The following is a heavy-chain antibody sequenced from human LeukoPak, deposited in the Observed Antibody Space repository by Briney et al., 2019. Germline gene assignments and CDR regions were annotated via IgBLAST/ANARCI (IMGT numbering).Heavy chain of an antibody. Sequence: ASVKVSCKASGYTFTGYYMHWVRQAPGQGLEWMGWINPNSGGTNYAQKFQGRVTMTRDTSISTAYMELSRLRSDDTAVYYCARDRGTVVTHPIDYWGQGTLATVSS. CDR3: ARDRGTVVTHPIDY. D-gene: IGHD4-23*01. CDR2: INPNSGGT. J-gene: IGHJ4*02. V-gene: IGHV1-2*02. CDR1: GYTFTGYY.